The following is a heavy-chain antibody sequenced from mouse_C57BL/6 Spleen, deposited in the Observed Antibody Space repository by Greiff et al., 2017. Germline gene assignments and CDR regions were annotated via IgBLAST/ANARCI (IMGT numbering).Heavy chain of an antibody. J-gene: IGHJ3*01. CDR3: ARHEVGAYYDYDGGFAY. CDR2: FYPGSGSI. CDR1: GYTFTEYT. Sequence: QVQLQQSGAELVKPGASVKLSCKASGYTFTEYTIHWVKQRSGQGLEWIGWFYPGSGSIKYNEKFKDKATLTADKSSSTVYMELSRLTSEDSAVYFCARHEVGAYYDYDGGFAYWGQGTLVTVSA. D-gene: IGHD2-4*01. V-gene: IGHV1-62-2*01.